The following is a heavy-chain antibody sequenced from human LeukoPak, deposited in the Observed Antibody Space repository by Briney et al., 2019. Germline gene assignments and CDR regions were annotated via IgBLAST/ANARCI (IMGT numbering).Heavy chain of an antibody. D-gene: IGHD6-13*01. CDR2: IYYSGST. Sequence: SETLSLSCTVSGGSLSSSRYYSGWVRQPPGKGLEWLGSIYYSGSTYYNPSLKSRVTISVDTSKNQFSLKLSSVTAADTAVYYCHSSSWYQDAFDIWGQGTMVTVSS. J-gene: IGHJ3*02. CDR3: HSSSWYQDAFDI. V-gene: IGHV4-39*01. CDR1: GGSLSSSRYY.